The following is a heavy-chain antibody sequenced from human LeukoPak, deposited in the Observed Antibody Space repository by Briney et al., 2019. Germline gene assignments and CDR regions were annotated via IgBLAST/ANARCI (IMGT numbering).Heavy chain of an antibody. CDR3: ARQVVVPAAMGDVDY. V-gene: IGHV4-39*01. CDR1: GGSISSSSYY. Sequence: SETLSLTCTVSGGSISSSSYYWGWIRQPPGKGLEWIGSIYYSGSTYYNPSLKSRVTISVDTSKNQFSLKLSSVTAADTAVYYCARQVVVPAAMGDVDYWGQGTPVTASS. D-gene: IGHD2-2*01. J-gene: IGHJ4*02. CDR2: IYYSGST.